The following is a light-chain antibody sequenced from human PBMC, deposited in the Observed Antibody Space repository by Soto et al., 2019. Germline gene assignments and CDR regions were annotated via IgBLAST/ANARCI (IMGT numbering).Light chain of an antibody. J-gene: IGLJ2*01. CDR3: SSYTSSSTYVV. CDR1: SSDVGGYNY. V-gene: IGLV2-14*01. CDR2: DVS. Sequence: QSALTQPASVCGSPGQSITISCTGTSSDVGGYNYVSWYQQHPGKAPKLMIYDVSNRPSGVSNRFSGSKSGNTASLTISGLQAEDEADYYCSSYTSSSTYVVFGGGTKLTVL.